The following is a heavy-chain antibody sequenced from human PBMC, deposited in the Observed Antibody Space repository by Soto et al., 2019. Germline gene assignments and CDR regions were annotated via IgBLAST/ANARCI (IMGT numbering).Heavy chain of an antibody. J-gene: IGHJ3*02. V-gene: IGHV4-39*01. CDR2: VYYSGST. Sequence: QLQLQESGPGLVKPSETLSLTCFVSGGSINVNTYYWSWIRQAPGKGLEWIGNVYYSGSTNYNPSLKSRVTISIDTSKNQFSLKLSSVTAADTAVYYCARRGTTGYCSGDTCYSGALDIWGQGTMVTVSS. CDR1: GGSINVNTYY. CDR3: ARRGTTGYCSGDTCYSGALDI. D-gene: IGHD2-15*01.